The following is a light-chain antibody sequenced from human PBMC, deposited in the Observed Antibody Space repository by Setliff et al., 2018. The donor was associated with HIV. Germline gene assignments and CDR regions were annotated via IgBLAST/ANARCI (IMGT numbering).Light chain of an antibody. CDR1: SSDVGGYNF. Sequence: LTQPASVSGSPGQSITISCTGTSSDVGGYNFVSWYQQHPGKAPKLMIYEVTNRPSGVSNRFSGSKSDNTASLTISVLQAEDEADYYCSSYTSNTTVIFGGGTKVTVL. V-gene: IGLV2-14*01. J-gene: IGLJ2*01. CDR3: SSYTSNTTVI. CDR2: EVT.